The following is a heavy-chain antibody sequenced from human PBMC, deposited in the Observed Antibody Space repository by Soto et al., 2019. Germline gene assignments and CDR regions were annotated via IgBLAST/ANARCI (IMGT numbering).Heavy chain of an antibody. D-gene: IGHD3-22*01. V-gene: IGHV1-69*01. Sequence: QVQLVQSGAEVQKPGSSVKVSCKASGGTFSSYAISWVRQAPGQGLEWMGGIIPIFGAANYAQKFQGRVTITADESTSTAYMELSSLRSEDTAVYYCAREEGSRYDSSGWFDPWGQGTLVTVSS. CDR1: GGTFSSYA. CDR2: IIPIFGAA. J-gene: IGHJ5*02. CDR3: AREEGSRYDSSGWFDP.